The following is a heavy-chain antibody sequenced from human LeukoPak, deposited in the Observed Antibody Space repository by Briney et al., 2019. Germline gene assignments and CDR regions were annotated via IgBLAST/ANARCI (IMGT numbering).Heavy chain of an antibody. D-gene: IGHD3-16*02. CDR2: TRSKAYSYAT. V-gene: IGHV3-73*01. CDR1: GFTFSGSV. CDR3: TTRILNTFGGLTVDFDH. J-gene: IGHJ4*02. Sequence: GGSLRLSCAASGFTFSGSVVYWVRQASGKGLEWVGRTRSKAYSYATAYTASVEGRFTISRDESKSTAYLQMNSLKIEDTAVFYCTTRILNTFGGLTVDFDHWGQGTLVTVSS.